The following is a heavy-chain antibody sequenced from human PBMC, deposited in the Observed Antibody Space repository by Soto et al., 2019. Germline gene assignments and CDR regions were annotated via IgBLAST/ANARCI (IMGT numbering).Heavy chain of an antibody. J-gene: IGHJ5*02. CDR3: AKYDFWIPGNFDP. CDR2: INKDGSQK. V-gene: IGHV3-7*01. CDR1: GFTFDDLW. Sequence: GGSLRLSCAVSGFTFDDLWMSWVRQAPGKGLEWAANINKDGSQKSYVDSVKGRFTISRDNGKNSLYLEMNNLRVEDTALYYCAKYDFWIPGNFDPRGQGTLVTVSS. D-gene: IGHD3-3*01.